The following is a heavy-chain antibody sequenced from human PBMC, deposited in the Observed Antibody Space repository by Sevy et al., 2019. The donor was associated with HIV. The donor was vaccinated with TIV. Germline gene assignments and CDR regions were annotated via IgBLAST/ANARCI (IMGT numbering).Heavy chain of an antibody. D-gene: IGHD3-10*01. CDR2: VSYTGET. V-gene: IGHV4-39*01. Sequence: SETLSLTCTVSGDSITSSRHYWSWIRQPPGKGLEWIGSVSYTGETFFSPSLKSRGTTSVDASKNQFSLRLTSVTAADTAVYYCGRRVDRDLVLGGAFDYWGQGTLVTVSS. CDR3: GRRVDRDLVLGGAFDY. J-gene: IGHJ4*02. CDR1: GDSITSSRHY.